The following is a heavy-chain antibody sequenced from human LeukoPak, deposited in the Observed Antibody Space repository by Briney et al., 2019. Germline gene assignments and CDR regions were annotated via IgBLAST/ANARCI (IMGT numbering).Heavy chain of an antibody. D-gene: IGHD6-13*01. J-gene: IGHJ6*03. V-gene: IGHV4-39*01. Sequence: SETLSLTCTVSGGSISSGGYYWSWIRQPPGKGLEWIGSIYYSESAYYNPSLKSRVTISVDTSKNQFSLNLTSVTAADTAVYYCARQVAALTYYMDVWGKGTTVTVSS. CDR2: IYYSESA. CDR1: GGSISSGGYY. CDR3: ARQVAALTYYMDV.